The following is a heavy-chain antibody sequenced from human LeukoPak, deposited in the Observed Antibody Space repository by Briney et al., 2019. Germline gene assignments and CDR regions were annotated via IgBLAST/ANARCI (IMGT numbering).Heavy chain of an antibody. D-gene: IGHD4-23*01. J-gene: IGHJ4*02. Sequence: PSETLYLTCAVSGGSISSSSSICWTWVRQPPGEGLEWIGEIYHNGATNYNPSLKSRVTMLLDKSKNQFFLKLNSVTAADTAVYYCARNGGNSDYDYWGQGTLVTVSA. CDR1: GGSISSSSSIC. CDR2: IYHNGAT. V-gene: IGHV4-4*02. CDR3: ARNGGNSDYDY.